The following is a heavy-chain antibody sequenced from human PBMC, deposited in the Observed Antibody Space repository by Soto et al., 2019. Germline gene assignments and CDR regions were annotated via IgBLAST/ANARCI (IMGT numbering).Heavy chain of an antibody. CDR3: ASMIMVYAIPFGYFDY. CDR2: MNPNSGNT. V-gene: IGHV1-8*01. J-gene: IGHJ4*02. CDR1: GYTFTSYD. D-gene: IGHD2-8*01. Sequence: ASVKVSCKASGYTFTSYDINWVRQATGQGLEWMGWMNPNSGNTGYAQKFQGRVTISVDTSKNQFSLKLSSVTAADTAVYYCASMIMVYAIPFGYFDYWGQGTLVTVSS.